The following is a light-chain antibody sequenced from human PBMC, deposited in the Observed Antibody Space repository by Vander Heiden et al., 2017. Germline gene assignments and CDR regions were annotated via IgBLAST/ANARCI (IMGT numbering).Light chain of an antibody. CDR2: EVD. J-gene: IGLJ3*02. CDR3: TSYTTTNTRV. Sequence: QSALTQPASVSASRGQAITISCTGTSSDVGGYKYVSWFQQYPGKAPKLMIYEVDHRPSGISDRFSGSKSGNTASMTISGRQREDEADYYCTSYTTTNTRVFGGGTKVTVL. CDR1: SSDVGGYKY. V-gene: IGLV2-14*01.